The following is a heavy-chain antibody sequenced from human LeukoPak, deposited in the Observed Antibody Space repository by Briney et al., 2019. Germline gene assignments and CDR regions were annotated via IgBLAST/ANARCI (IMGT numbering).Heavy chain of an antibody. V-gene: IGHV3-48*03. CDR3: ARDPSSGWHNDAFDI. CDR2: ISSSGSTI. J-gene: IGHJ3*02. D-gene: IGHD6-19*01. CDR1: GFTFSSYE. Sequence: GGSLRLSCAASGFTFSSYEMNWVRQAPGKGLEWVSYISSSGSTIYYADSVKGGFTISRDNAKNSLYLQMNSLRAEDTAVYYCARDPSSGWHNDAFDIWGQGTTVTVSS.